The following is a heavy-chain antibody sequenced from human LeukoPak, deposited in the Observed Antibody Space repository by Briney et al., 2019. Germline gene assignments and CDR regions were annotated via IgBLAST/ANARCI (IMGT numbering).Heavy chain of an antibody. CDR2: IYSGDNT. D-gene: IGHD1-26*01. CDR3: AGGGGSYRLGVYFDY. J-gene: IGHJ4*02. V-gene: IGHV3-53*01. Sequence: PGGSLRLSRAASGFTFTSNDMSWVRQAPGKGLEWVSVIYSGDNTNYADSVKGRFTISRDNSKNTLYLQLNSLRAEDTAVYYCAGGGGSYRLGVYFDYWGQGTLVTFSS. CDR1: GFTFTSND.